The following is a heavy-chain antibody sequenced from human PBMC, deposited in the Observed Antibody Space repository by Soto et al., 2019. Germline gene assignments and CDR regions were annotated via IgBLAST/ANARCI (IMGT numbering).Heavy chain of an antibody. CDR2: IYWDDEK. J-gene: IGHJ4*01. CDR1: GFSLSTSGLG. Sequence: QITLKESGPTLVKPTQTLTLTCTVSGFSLSTSGLGVGWIRQPPGKALEWLALIYWDDEKRYSPSLKSRLTIPKDTSKNQVVLTMTNMDPVDTPTYYCEHSLAASNYGDYAPINSFDYWGHETLVTVSS. V-gene: IGHV2-5*02. D-gene: IGHD4-17*01. CDR3: EHSLAASNYGDYAPINSFDY.